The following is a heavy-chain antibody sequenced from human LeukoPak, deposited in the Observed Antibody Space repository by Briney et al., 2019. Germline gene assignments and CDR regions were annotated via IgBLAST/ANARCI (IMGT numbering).Heavy chain of an antibody. D-gene: IGHD6-19*01. CDR2: IYHSGST. CDR1: GDSITSDIYY. J-gene: IGHJ3*02. CDR3: ARVGAGDYAFDI. V-gene: IGHV4-39*07. Sequence: SETLSLTCTVSGDSITSDIYYWDWIRQSPGKRLEWIGYIYHSGSTYYNPSLKSRVTISVDRSKNQFSLKLSSVTAADTAVYYCARVGAGDYAFDIWGQGTMVTVSS.